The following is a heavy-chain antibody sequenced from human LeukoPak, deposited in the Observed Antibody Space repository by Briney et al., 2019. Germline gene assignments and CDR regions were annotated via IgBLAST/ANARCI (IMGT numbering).Heavy chain of an antibody. J-gene: IGHJ6*02. CDR3: AREGKYYHYGMDV. V-gene: IGHV4-39*02. Sequence: SETLSLTCTVSGGPISSSSYYWGWIRQPPGKGLEWIGSIYYSGSTYYNPSLKSRVTISVDTSKNQFSLKLSSVTAADTAVYYCAREGKYYHYGMDVWGQGTTVTVSS. D-gene: IGHD3-10*01. CDR1: GGPISSSSYY. CDR2: IYYSGST.